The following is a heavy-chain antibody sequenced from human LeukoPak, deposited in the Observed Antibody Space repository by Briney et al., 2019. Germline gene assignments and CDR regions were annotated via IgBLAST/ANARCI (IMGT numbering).Heavy chain of an antibody. CDR1: GYTFTSYY. CDR2: INPSGGST. CDR3: ARDYSIRVAASSYGMDV. J-gene: IGHJ6*02. D-gene: IGHD6-19*01. V-gene: IGHV1-46*01. Sequence: ASVKVSCKASGYTFTSYYMHWVRQAPGQGLEWMGIINPSGGSTSYAQKFQGRVTMTRDTSTSTAYMELRSLRSDDTAVYYCARDYSIRVAASSYGMDVWGQGTTVTVSS.